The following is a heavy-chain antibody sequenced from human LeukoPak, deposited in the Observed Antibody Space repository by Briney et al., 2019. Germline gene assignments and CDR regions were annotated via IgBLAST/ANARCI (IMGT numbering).Heavy chain of an antibody. J-gene: IGHJ5*02. CDR1: GGTFSSYA. Sequence: ASVKLSCKASGGTFSSYAISWVRQAPGQGLEWMGGIIPIFGTANYAQKFQGRVTITTDESTSTAYMELSSLRSEDTAVYYCAREANIVVVPAAISNWFDPWGQGTLVTVSS. CDR3: AREANIVVVPAAISNWFDP. D-gene: IGHD2-2*01. V-gene: IGHV1-69*05. CDR2: IIPIFGTA.